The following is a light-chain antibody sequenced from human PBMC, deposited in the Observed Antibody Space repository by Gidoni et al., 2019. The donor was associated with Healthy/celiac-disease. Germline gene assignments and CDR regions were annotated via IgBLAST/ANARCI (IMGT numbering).Light chain of an antibody. CDR2: EVS. CDR3: SSYAGSNGVV. J-gene: IGLJ2*01. V-gene: IGLV2-8*01. Sequence: QPALTQPPSASGSPGQSVTISCTGTSSDVGGYNYVSWYQQHPGKAPKLMIYEVSKRPSGVPDRFSGSKSGNTAALTVSGLQAEDEADYYCSSYAGSNGVVFGGGTKLTVL. CDR1: SSDVGGYNY.